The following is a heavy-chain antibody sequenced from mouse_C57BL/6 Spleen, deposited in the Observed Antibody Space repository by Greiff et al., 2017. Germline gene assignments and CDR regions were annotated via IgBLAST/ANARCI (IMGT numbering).Heavy chain of an antibody. V-gene: IGHV1-18*01. CDR2: INPNNGGT. Sequence: VQLQQSGPELVKPGASVKIPCKASGYTFTDYNMDWVKQSHGKSLEWIGDINPNNGGTIYNQKFKGKATLTVDKSSSTAYMELRSLTSEDTAVYYCARRRITTVVAPNFDYWGQGTTLTVSS. CDR1: GYTFTDYN. J-gene: IGHJ2*01. D-gene: IGHD1-1*01. CDR3: ARRRITTVVAPNFDY.